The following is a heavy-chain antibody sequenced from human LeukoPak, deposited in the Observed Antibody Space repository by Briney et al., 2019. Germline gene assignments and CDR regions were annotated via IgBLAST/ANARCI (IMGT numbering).Heavy chain of an antibody. V-gene: IGHV1-69*05. J-gene: IGHJ4*02. CDR1: GGTFSSYA. D-gene: IGHD3-10*01. Sequence: SVKVSCKASGGTFSSYAISWVRQAPGQGLEWMGRIIPIFGTANYAQKLQGRVTITTDESTSTAYMELSSLRSEDTAVYYCARAQYRGVYYFDYWGQGTLVTVSS. CDR3: ARAQYRGVYYFDY. CDR2: IIPIFGTA.